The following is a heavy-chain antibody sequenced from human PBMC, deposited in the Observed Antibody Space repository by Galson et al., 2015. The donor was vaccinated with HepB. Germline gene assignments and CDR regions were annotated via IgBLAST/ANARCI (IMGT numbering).Heavy chain of an antibody. J-gene: IGHJ6*02. CDR1: ADSVTSNSAV. Sequence: CAISADSVTSNSAVWNWIRQSPSRGLEWLGRTYFRSQWRIDYSVSVKSRITINADTSQNQFSLHLNSMTPEDTAVYYCAYGSDVWGQGTTVIVSS. CDR3: AYGSDV. V-gene: IGHV6-1*01. CDR2: TYFRSQWRI.